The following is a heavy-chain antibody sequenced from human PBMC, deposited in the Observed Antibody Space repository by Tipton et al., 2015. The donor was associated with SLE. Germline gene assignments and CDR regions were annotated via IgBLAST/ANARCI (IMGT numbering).Heavy chain of an antibody. V-gene: IGHV4-4*02. CDR1: GGSIRSTNW. J-gene: IGHJ4*02. CDR2: IDQYGAT. Sequence: GLVKPSETLSLTCAVSGGSIRSTNWWSWVRQPLGKGLEWIGEIDQYGATNSNPSLKSRVSISVDKSKNQFSLKLSSVTVADTAVYYCAKDYNHANAEYNWGQGTLVIVSS. CDR3: AKDYNHANAEYN. D-gene: IGHD5-24*01.